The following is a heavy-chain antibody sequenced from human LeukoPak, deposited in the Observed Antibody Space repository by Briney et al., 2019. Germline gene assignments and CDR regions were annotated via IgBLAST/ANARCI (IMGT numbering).Heavy chain of an antibody. J-gene: IGHJ4*02. CDR3: AKGPAVPAAAFFDY. V-gene: IGHV3-64*01. Sequence: GGSLRLSCAASGFTFSHYSMHWVRQAPGKGLEYVSAINNNGDDTYYANSVKGKFTISRDNSKNTLYLQMGSLRAEDMAVYYCAKGPAVPAAAFFDYWGQGTLVTVSS. CDR2: INNNGDDT. CDR1: GFTFSHYS. D-gene: IGHD2-2*01.